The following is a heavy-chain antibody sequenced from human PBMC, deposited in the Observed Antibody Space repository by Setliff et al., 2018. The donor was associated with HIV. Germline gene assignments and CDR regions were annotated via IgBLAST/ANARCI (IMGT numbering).Heavy chain of an antibody. CDR2: ISSSGIS. CDR3: VREVVSAVWYFDH. V-gene: IGHV4-4*07. J-gene: IGHJ2*01. Sequence: SETLSLTCAVYGGSFSGHYWSWVRQPAGKTLEWLGRISSSGISTYNFSLRSRVTMSIDTSNNQFSLTLNSVTAADTAVYYCVREVVSAVWYFDHWGRGIQVTVSS. CDR1: GGSFSGHY.